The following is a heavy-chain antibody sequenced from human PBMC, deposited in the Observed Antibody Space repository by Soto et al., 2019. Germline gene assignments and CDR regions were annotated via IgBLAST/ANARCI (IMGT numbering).Heavy chain of an antibody. CDR1: AFSLSTSGVG. CDR3: ARLVAAGITYYFDS. V-gene: IGHV2-5*02. D-gene: IGHD2-21*01. CDR2: IYWDDDK. Sequence: QITLKESGPTLVKPTQTLTLTCTFSAFSLSTSGVGVGWIRQPPGKALEWLTFIYWDDDKRYSPSLKSRLTITKDTSKNQVVLTMTNMVPVDTATYYCARLVAAGITYYFDSWGQGTLVTVSS. J-gene: IGHJ4*02.